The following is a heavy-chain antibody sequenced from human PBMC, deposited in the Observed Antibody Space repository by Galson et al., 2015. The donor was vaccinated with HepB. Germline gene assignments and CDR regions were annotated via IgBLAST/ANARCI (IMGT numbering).Heavy chain of an antibody. CDR2: ISNSGST. Sequence: QVQLHESGPGLAKTSETLSVTCTVSVGSIWRFYWSWIRQPPGKGLEWIGYISNSGSTKYNPSLKSRVTISVDTSKDQFSLNLISVTAADTAVYYCARWADGLFDYWGQGTLVTVSS. CDR3: ARWADGLFDY. J-gene: IGHJ4*02. CDR1: VGSIWRFY. V-gene: IGHV4-59*01. D-gene: IGHD5-24*01.